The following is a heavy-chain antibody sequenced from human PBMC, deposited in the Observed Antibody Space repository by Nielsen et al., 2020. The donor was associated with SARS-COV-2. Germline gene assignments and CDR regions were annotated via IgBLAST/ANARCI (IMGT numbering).Heavy chain of an antibody. J-gene: IGHJ2*01. CDR3: AKDSPLTTDWYFDL. CDR1: GFTFSSYA. D-gene: IGHD1-1*01. Sequence: AGSLRLSCVASGFTFSSYAMGWVRHAPGQGLEWVSIITGSETGTYYADSVRGRFTISRDNSKNTLYLQMNSLRADDTAVYYCAKDSPLTTDWYFDLWGRGTLVTVSS. CDR2: ITGSETGT. V-gene: IGHV3-23*01.